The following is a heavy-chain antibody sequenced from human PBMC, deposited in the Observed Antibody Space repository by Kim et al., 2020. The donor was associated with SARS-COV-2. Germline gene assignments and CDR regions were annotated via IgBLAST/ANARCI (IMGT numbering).Heavy chain of an antibody. Sequence: GGSLRLSCAASGFTVSSNYMSWVRQAPGKGLEWVSVIYSGGSTYYADSVKGRFTISRDNSKNTLYLQMNSLRAEDTAVYYCARDLLTGYSGYDWGADYYGMDVWGQGTTVTVSS. CDR2: IYSGGST. CDR1: GFTVSSNY. D-gene: IGHD5-12*01. V-gene: IGHV3-53*01. J-gene: IGHJ6*02. CDR3: ARDLLTGYSGYDWGADYYGMDV.